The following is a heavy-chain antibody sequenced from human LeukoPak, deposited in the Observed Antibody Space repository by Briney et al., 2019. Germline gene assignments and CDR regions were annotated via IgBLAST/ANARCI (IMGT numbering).Heavy chain of an antibody. Sequence: GGSLRLSCAASGFTFSDYYMGWIRQAPGKGLEWVSYISSSGSTIYYADSVKGRFTISRDNAKNSLYLQMNSLRAEDTAVYYCARVETGTTVYYYMDVWGKGTTVTVSS. J-gene: IGHJ6*03. V-gene: IGHV3-11*01. D-gene: IGHD1-7*01. CDR3: ARVETGTTVYYYMDV. CDR2: ISSSGSTI. CDR1: GFTFSDYY.